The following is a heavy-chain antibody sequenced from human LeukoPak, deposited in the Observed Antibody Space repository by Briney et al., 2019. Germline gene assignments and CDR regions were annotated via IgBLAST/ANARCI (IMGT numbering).Heavy chain of an antibody. D-gene: IGHD6-19*01. J-gene: IGHJ6*02. CDR2: ISGSGGST. V-gene: IGHV3-23*01. CDR3: AKDDFRQLGIAVAGKAYYYYGMDV. CDR1: GFTLSSYA. Sequence: PGGSLRLSCAASGFTLSSYAMSWVRQAPGKGLEWVSAISGSGGSTYYADSVKGRFTISRDNSKNTLYLQMNSLRAEDTAVYYCAKDDFRQLGIAVAGKAYYYYGMDVWGQGTTVTVSS.